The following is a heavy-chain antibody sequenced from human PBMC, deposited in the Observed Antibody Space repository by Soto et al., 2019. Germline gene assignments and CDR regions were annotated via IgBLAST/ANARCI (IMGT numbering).Heavy chain of an antibody. CDR3: ATEKSEPHYEFWSGHGGVDY. J-gene: IGHJ4*02. V-gene: IGHV3-23*01. Sequence: EVQLLESGGGLVQPGGSLRLSCAASGFTFSSYAMSWVRQAPGKGLEWVSAISGSGGSTYYADSVKGRFTISRDNTKKPLYLEMISLGAEDTAVYYCATEKSEPHYEFWSGHGGVDYWGQGTLVIVSS. CDR2: ISGSGGST. D-gene: IGHD3-3*01. CDR1: GFTFSSYA.